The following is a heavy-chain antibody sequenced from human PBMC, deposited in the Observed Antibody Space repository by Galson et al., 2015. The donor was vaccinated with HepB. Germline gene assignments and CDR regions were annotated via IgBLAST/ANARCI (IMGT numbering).Heavy chain of an antibody. CDR3: ARIGYSGYDHLDY. CDR2: ISSSSSTI. V-gene: IGHV3-48*04. J-gene: IGHJ4*02. CDR1: GFTFSSYS. Sequence: SLRLSCAASGFTFSSYSMNWVRQAPGKGLEWVSYISSSSSTIYYADSVKGRFTISRDNAKNSLYLQMNSLRAEDTAVYYCARIGYSGYDHLDYWGQRTLVTVSS. D-gene: IGHD5-12*01.